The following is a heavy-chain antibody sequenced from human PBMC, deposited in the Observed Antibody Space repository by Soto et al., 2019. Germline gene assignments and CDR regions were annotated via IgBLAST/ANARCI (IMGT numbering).Heavy chain of an antibody. V-gene: IGHV4-30-4*01. CDR1: GGSISSGDYY. CDR3: ARSGAYYDILTGYYPGWVDYFDY. Sequence: PSETLSLTCTVSGGSISSGDYYWSWIRQPPGKGLEWIGYIYYSGSTYYNPSLKSRVTISVDTSKNQFSLKLSSVTAADTAVYYCARSGAYYDILTGYYPGWVDYFDYWGQGTLVTVSS. D-gene: IGHD3-9*01. CDR2: IYYSGST. J-gene: IGHJ4*02.